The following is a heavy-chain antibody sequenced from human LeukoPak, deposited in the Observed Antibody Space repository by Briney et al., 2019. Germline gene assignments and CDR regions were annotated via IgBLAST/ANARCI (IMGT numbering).Heavy chain of an antibody. CDR2: ISGSGGST. D-gene: IGHD3-22*01. CDR1: GFTFSSYA. J-gene: IGHJ4*02. Sequence: GGSLRLSCAASGFTFSSYAMSWVRQAPGKGLEWVSAISGSGGSTYHADSVKGRFTISRDNSKNTLYLQMNSLRAEDTAVYYCAKRSYYDSSGYYFFDYWGQGTLVTVSS. V-gene: IGHV3-23*01. CDR3: AKRSYYDSSGYYFFDY.